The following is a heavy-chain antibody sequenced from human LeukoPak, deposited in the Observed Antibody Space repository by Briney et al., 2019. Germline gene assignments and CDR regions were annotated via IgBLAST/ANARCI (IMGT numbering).Heavy chain of an antibody. D-gene: IGHD3-22*01. Sequence: SETLSLTCTVSGGSIRSSYYYWGWIRQPPGKGLEWIGSIYDSGSTYYNPSLKSRVTISVDTSKNQFSLKLSSVTAADTAVYYCARSPDYYDSSGYYGDWGQGTLVTVSS. J-gene: IGHJ4*02. V-gene: IGHV4-39*07. CDR1: GGSIRSSYYY. CDR2: IYDSGST. CDR3: ARSPDYYDSSGYYGD.